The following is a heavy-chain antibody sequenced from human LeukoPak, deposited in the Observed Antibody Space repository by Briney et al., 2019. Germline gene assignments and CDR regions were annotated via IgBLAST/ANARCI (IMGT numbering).Heavy chain of an antibody. Sequence: SETLSLTCTVSGGPISGYSWSWIRQPPGKGLEWIGYMYYNGGPTYNPSLESRVTISADTSKNQLSLKLTSVTAADTAVYYCVRADSSGYSIFGYWGQGTLVTVSS. CDR3: VRADSSGYSIFGY. CDR2: MYYNGGP. D-gene: IGHD3-22*01. CDR1: GGPISGYS. J-gene: IGHJ4*02. V-gene: IGHV4-59*01.